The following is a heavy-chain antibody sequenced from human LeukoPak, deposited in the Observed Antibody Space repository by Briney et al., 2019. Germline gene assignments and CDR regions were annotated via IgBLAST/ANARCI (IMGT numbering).Heavy chain of an antibody. CDR1: GFTFSSYA. D-gene: IGHD4-17*01. CDR3: AKARCHSDAFDI. Sequence: GGSLRLSCAASGFTFSSYAMSWVRQAPGKGLEWVSAISGSGSSTYYADSVKGRFTISRDNAKNSLYLQMNSLRAEDMALYYCAKARCHSDAFDIWGQGTMVTVSS. V-gene: IGHV3-23*01. CDR2: ISGSGSST. J-gene: IGHJ3*02.